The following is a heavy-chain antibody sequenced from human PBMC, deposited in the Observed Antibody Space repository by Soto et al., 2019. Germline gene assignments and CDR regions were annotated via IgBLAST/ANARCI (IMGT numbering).Heavy chain of an antibody. CDR2: IIPIFGTA. V-gene: IGHV1-69*06. Sequence: QVQLVQSGAEVKKPGSSVKVSCKASGGTFSSYAISWVRQAPGQGLERMGGIIPIFGTANYAQKFQGRVTITADKSTCTVYMELSSLRSEDTAVYYCAGVGIAVTGHHYFDYWRQGTLVTVSS. D-gene: IGHD6-13*01. CDR3: AGVGIAVTGHHYFDY. J-gene: IGHJ4*02. CDR1: GGTFSSYA.